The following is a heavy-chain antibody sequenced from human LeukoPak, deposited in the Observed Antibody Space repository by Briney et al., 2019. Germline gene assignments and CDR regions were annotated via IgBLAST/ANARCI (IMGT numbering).Heavy chain of an antibody. CDR2: IYTGGNT. Sequence: SETLSLTCIVSGGSISGHYWNWIRQPAGKGLEWIGRIYTGGNTNYNPSLKSRVTMSVDTSKTQFSLNLASVTAADTAVYYCARGSGSNYYDYWGQGTLVTVSS. D-gene: IGHD1-26*01. CDR1: GGSISGHY. J-gene: IGHJ4*02. CDR3: ARGSGSNYYDY. V-gene: IGHV4-4*07.